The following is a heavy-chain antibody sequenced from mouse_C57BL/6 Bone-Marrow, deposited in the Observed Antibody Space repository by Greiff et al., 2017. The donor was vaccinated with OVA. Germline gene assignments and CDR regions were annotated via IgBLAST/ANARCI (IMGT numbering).Heavy chain of an antibody. CDR2: IDPSDSYT. V-gene: IGHV1-59*01. CDR1: GYTFTSYW. Sequence: QVQLQQPGAELVRPGTSVKLSCKASGYTFTSYWMHWVKRRPGQGLEWIGVIDPSDSYTNYNQKFKGKATLTVDTSSSTAYMQLSSLTSEDSAVYYCARLFFAYWGQGTLVTVSA. CDR3: ARLFFAY. J-gene: IGHJ3*01.